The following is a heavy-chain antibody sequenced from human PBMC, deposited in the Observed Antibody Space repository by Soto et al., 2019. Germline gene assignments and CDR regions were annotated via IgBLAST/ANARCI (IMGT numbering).Heavy chain of an antibody. CDR2: INTHNGHT. Sequence: QVQLVQSGAEVKKPGAPVKVSCKTSGYTFTDYSMNWVRQAPGQRLEWMGWINTHNGHTQYSPRFDDRVTMTTDPSTSTAYMELKGLRSDDTAVYYCARTDTWAYWGQGTLVTVSS. CDR1: GYTFTDYS. D-gene: IGHD3-16*01. J-gene: IGHJ4*02. V-gene: IGHV1-18*04. CDR3: ARTDTWAY.